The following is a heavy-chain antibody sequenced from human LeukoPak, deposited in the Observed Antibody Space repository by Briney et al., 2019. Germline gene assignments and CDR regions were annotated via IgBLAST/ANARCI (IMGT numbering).Heavy chain of an antibody. Sequence: GRSLRLSCAASGFTFSSYGMHWVRQAPGKGLEWVAVISYDGSNKYYADSVKGRFTISRDNSKNSLYLQMNSLRAEDTAVYYCATHPAAGSGYWGQGTLVTVSS. CDR2: ISYDGSNK. D-gene: IGHD6-13*01. V-gene: IGHV3-30*03. CDR3: ATHPAAGSGY. CDR1: GFTFSSYG. J-gene: IGHJ4*02.